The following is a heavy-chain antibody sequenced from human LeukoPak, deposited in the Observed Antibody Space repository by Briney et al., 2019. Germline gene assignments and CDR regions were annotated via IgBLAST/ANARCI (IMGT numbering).Heavy chain of an antibody. Sequence: SETLSLTCTVSGGSISSYYWSWIRQPPGKGLEWIGYIYYSGSTNYNPSLKSRVTISVDTSKNQFSLKLSSVTAADTAVYYCARENLDSSGYYYYYGMDVWGQGTTVTVSS. CDR2: IYYSGST. CDR1: GGSISSYY. V-gene: IGHV4-59*01. J-gene: IGHJ6*02. CDR3: ARENLDSSGYYYYYGMDV. D-gene: IGHD3-22*01.